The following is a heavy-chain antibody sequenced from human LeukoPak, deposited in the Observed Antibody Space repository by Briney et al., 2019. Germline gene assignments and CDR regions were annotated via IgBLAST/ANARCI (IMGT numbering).Heavy chain of an antibody. V-gene: IGHV3-9*01. Sequence: PGGSLRLSCAASGFTFDDYAMHWVRQAPGKGLEWVSGISWNSGSIGYADSVKGRFTISRDNAKNSLYLQMNSLRAEDTALYYCAKDHKGYSSSSGRPYYYYYYGMDVWGQGTTVTVSS. CDR3: AKDHKGYSSSSGRPYYYYYYGMDV. D-gene: IGHD6-6*01. CDR1: GFTFDDYA. J-gene: IGHJ6*02. CDR2: ISWNSGSI.